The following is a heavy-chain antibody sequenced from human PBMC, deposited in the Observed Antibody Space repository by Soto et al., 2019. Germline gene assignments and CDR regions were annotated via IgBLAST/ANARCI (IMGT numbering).Heavy chain of an antibody. V-gene: IGHV4-4*02. CDR2: IYHSGST. CDR3: RSSGWAKGWFAP. Sequence: SETLSLTCAVSGGSISSTNWWSWVRQPPGKGLEWIGEIYHSGSTNYNPSLKSRVTISVDKSKTQFYLNLTSVTAADTAVYYCRSSGWAKGWFAPCGQGTLVTVS. J-gene: IGHJ5*02. D-gene: IGHD6-19*01. CDR1: GGSISSTNW.